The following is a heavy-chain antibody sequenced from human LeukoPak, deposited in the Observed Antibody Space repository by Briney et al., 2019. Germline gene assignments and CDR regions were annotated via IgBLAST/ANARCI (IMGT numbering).Heavy chain of an antibody. CDR1: GYTLTELS. Sequence: ASVKVSCKVSGYTLTELSMHWVRQAPGKGLEGMGGFDPEDGETIYAQKFQGRVTMTEDTSTDTAYMELSSLRSEDTAVYYCATHSLGYCSGGSCSGDYWGQGTLVTVSS. D-gene: IGHD2-15*01. J-gene: IGHJ4*02. CDR2: FDPEDGET. CDR3: ATHSLGYCSGGSCSGDY. V-gene: IGHV1-24*01.